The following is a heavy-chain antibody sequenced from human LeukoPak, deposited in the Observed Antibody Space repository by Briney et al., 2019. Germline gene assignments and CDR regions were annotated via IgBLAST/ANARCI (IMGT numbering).Heavy chain of an antibody. Sequence: PGGSLRLSCAASGFTFSSYSMNWVRQAPGKGLEWVSSISSSSSYIYYADSVKGRFTISRDNAKNSLYLQMNSLRAEDTAVYYCARGGRWLVRDWGPNWFDPWGQGTLVTVSS. CDR3: ARGGRWLVRDWGPNWFDP. D-gene: IGHD6-19*01. J-gene: IGHJ5*02. CDR2: ISSSSSYI. CDR1: GFTFSSYS. V-gene: IGHV3-21*01.